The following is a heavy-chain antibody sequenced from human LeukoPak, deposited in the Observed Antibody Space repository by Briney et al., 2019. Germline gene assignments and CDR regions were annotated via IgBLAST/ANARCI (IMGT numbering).Heavy chain of an antibody. V-gene: IGHV3-66*01. CDR3: ARDPFTPPYCGGDCYWAFDI. CDR1: GFTVSSNY. J-gene: IGHJ3*02. Sequence: PGGSLRLSCAASGFTVSSNYMSWVRQAPGKGLEWVSVIYSGGSTYYADSVKGRFTISRDNSKNTLYLQMNSLRAEDTAVYYCARDPFTPPYCGGDCYWAFDIWGQGTMVTVSS. D-gene: IGHD2-21*02. CDR2: IYSGGST.